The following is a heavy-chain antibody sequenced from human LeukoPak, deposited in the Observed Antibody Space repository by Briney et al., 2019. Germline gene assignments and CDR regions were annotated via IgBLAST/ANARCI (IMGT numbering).Heavy chain of an antibody. D-gene: IGHD6-13*01. Sequence: SETLSLTCTVSGGSISSSTYYWAWIRQPPGKGLEWVGNIFYSGSTYYNPSLKSRVTISVDTSKNQFSLKLTSVTAADTAVYYCARVSSSWPHYYFDYWGQGTLVTVSS. J-gene: IGHJ4*02. V-gene: IGHV4-39*07. CDR1: GGSISSSTYY. CDR3: ARVSSSWPHYYFDY. CDR2: IFYSGST.